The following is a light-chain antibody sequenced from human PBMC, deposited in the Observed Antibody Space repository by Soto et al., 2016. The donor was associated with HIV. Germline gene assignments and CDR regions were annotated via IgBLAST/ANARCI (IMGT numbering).Light chain of an antibody. CDR2: DDS. Sequence: SYELTQPPSVSVAPGKTARITCGGNNIGSKGVHWYQQKPGQAPVLVVYDDSDRPSGIPARFSGSNSGSTATLTITRVEAGDEADYYCQVWDSGDDHVLFGGGTKLTVL. V-gene: IGLV3-21*03. CDR1: NIGSKG. CDR3: QVWDSGDDHVL. J-gene: IGLJ2*01.